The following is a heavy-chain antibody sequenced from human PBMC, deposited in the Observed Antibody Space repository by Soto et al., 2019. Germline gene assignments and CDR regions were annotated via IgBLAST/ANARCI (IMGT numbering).Heavy chain of an antibody. D-gene: IGHD2-21*02. CDR3: ARTRTAFYRYYFDS. Sequence: GSLKIACATSGFTFQDCAIIWVRQAPGKGLEWVSGISGSGGAKYYTDSVEGRFTISKDFSKNTVSLQMTGLRVDDTAVYYCARTRTAFYRYYFDSWGQGALVTVSS. CDR1: GFTFQDCA. V-gene: IGHV3-23*01. CDR2: ISGSGGAK. J-gene: IGHJ4*02.